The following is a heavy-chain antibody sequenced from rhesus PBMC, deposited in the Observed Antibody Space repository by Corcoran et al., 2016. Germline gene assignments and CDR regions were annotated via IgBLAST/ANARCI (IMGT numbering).Heavy chain of an antibody. Sequence: QVQLVQSGGDMKQPGASVMLSCNPSGYSFTSYYIHWVRTAPGPGLEWIGVDSPFKRNTGYAPTLHGRVTITTDSSTITAYMELRSLRSEDTGGYYCSRASRGGYFDFWGQGVLVTVSS. J-gene: IGHJ4*01. CDR2: DSPFKRNT. V-gene: IGHV1-180*01. CDR1: GYSFTSYY. CDR3: SRASRGGYFDF. D-gene: IGHD3-9*01.